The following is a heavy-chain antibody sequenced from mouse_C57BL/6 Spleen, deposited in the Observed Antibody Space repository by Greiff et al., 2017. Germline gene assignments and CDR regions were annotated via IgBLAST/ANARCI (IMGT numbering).Heavy chain of an antibody. Sequence: VQLQQSGAELVKPGASVKISCKASGYAFSSYWMNWVKQRPGKGLEWIGQIYPGDGDTNYNGKFKGKATLTADKSSSTAYMQLSSLTSEDSAVYFCARSYYDYDGAWFAYWGQGTLVTVSA. CDR1: GYAFSSYW. CDR3: ARSYYDYDGAWFAY. D-gene: IGHD2-4*01. J-gene: IGHJ3*01. CDR2: IYPGDGDT. V-gene: IGHV1-80*01.